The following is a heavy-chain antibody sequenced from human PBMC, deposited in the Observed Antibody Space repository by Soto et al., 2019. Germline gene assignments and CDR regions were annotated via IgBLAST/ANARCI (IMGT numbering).Heavy chain of an antibody. CDR1: TFTFSSYA. Sequence: LRLSCAASTFTFSSYAMSWLRQAPTKGLEWVSAISGSGGSTYYADSVKGRFTISRDNSKNTLYLQMNSLRTEDTALYFCARYTRSTDYWGQVTLVTVSS. CDR2: ISGSGGST. D-gene: IGHD2-2*01. J-gene: IGHJ4*02. CDR3: ARYTRSTDY. V-gene: IGHV3-23*01.